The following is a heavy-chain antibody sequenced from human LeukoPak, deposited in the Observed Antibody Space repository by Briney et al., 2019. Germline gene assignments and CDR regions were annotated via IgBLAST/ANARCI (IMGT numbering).Heavy chain of an antibody. D-gene: IGHD3-10*01. CDR1: GGSFSGYY. J-gene: IGHJ5*02. V-gene: IGHV4-34*10. CDR3: ASYGSGSYRFDP. Sequence: SETLSLTCAVYGGSFSGYYWSWIRQPPGKGLEWIGYTSNAGNTNYNPSLKSRVTMSVDTSKNQFSLKLSSVTAADTAVYYCASYGSGSYRFDPWGQGTLVTVSS. CDR2: TSNAGNT.